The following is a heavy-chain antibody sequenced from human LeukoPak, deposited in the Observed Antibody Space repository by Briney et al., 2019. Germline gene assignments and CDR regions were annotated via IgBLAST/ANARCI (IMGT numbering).Heavy chain of an antibody. Sequence: PGGSLRLPCAAYGFTFSSYEMSWVRQAPGKGLEWGSYSSSSGSTIYYADSVKGRFTTSRDDAKNSLYLKMNSLRAEDTAVYYCARGMYYYDSSGYAFDIWGQGTMVTVSS. CDR2: SSSSGSTI. V-gene: IGHV3-48*03. CDR1: GFTFSSYE. D-gene: IGHD3-22*01. CDR3: ARGMYYYDSSGYAFDI. J-gene: IGHJ3*02.